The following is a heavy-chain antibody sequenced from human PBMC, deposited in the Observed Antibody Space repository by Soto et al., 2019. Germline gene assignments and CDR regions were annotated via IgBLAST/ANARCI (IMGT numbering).Heavy chain of an antibody. D-gene: IGHD4-17*01. CDR2: INPSGGST. J-gene: IGHJ4*02. CDR3: ARDPPNYGDDNLHSFDY. CDR1: GYTFTSYY. V-gene: IGHV1-46*01. Sequence: GASVKVSCKASGYTFTSYYMHWVRQAPGQGLEWMGIINPSGGSTSYAQKFQGRVTMTRDTSTSTVYMELSSLRSEDTAVYYCARDPPNYGDDNLHSFDYWGQGTLVTVSS.